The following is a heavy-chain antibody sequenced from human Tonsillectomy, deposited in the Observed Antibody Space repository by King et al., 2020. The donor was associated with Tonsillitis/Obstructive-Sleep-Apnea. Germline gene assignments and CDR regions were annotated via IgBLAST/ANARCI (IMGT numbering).Heavy chain of an antibody. J-gene: IGHJ4*02. Sequence: VQLVESGGGLVQPGGSLRLSCAASGFTFSSYSMNWVRQAPGKGLEWVSYISSSSSTISYADSVKGRFTISRDNAKNSLYLQMNSLRDEDTAVYYCARVPYDFWTDFDYWGQGTLVTVSS. V-gene: IGHV3-48*02. CDR2: ISSSSSTI. D-gene: IGHD3-3*01. CDR1: GFTFSSYS. CDR3: ARVPYDFWTDFDY.